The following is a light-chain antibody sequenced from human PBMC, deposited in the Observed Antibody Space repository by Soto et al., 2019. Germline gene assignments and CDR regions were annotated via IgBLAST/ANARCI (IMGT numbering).Light chain of an antibody. J-gene: IGKJ3*01. CDR1: QGIRNF. CDR2: AAS. CDR3: QKYSSVPV. V-gene: IGKV1-27*01. Sequence: DIQMTQSPTSLSASFGDRVTITCRASQGIRNFVAWYQQKPGKPPKLLIYAASTLQSGVPSRFSVSGSGTDFTLTINSLQPDAVATSSCQKYSSVPVFGPGTKVDI.